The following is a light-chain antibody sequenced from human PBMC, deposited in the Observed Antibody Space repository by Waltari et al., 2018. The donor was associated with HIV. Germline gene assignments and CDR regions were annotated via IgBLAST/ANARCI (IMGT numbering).Light chain of an antibody. CDR1: SSNIRSNT. Sequence: QSVLTQPPSASGTPGQRVTSPCSGRSSNIRSNTVNWYQQLPGTPPKLLIYSNNQRPSGVPDRFSGSKSGTSASLAISGLQSEDEADYYCAAWDDSLNGYVFGTGTKVTVL. V-gene: IGLV1-44*01. CDR3: AAWDDSLNGYV. J-gene: IGLJ1*01. CDR2: SNN.